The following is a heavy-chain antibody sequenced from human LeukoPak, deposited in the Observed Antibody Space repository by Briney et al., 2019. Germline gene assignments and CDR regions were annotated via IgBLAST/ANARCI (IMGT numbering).Heavy chain of an antibody. D-gene: IGHD5-24*01. CDR2: ISAYNGHT. V-gene: IGHV1-18*01. J-gene: IGHJ5*02. CDR1: GYTFNTYG. Sequence: EASVKVSCKASGYTFNTYGITWVRQAPGQGLEWMGWISAYNGHTNYAQKLQGRVTMTTDTSTSTAYMELRSLRSDDTAVYYCARQIRATANWFDPWGQGTLVTVSS. CDR3: ARQIRATANWFDP.